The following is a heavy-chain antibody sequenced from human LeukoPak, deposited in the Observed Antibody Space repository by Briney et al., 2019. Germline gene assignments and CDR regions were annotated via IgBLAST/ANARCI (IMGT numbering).Heavy chain of an antibody. CDR3: ARDQTAGTLDY. J-gene: IGHJ4*02. CDR1: GFTFSSYA. Sequence: GGSLRLSCAASGFTFSSYAMHWVRQAPGKGLEWVAVISYDGSNKYYADSVKGRFTISRDNSKNTLYLQMNSLRAEDTAVYYCARDQTAGTLDYWGQGTLVTVSS. V-gene: IGHV3-30-3*01. D-gene: IGHD6-13*01. CDR2: ISYDGSNK.